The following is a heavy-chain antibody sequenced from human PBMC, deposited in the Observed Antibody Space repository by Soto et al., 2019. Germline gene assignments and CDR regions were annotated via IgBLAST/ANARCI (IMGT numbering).Heavy chain of an antibody. CDR2: INPSGGST. D-gene: IGHD1-26*01. J-gene: IGHJ4*02. CDR3: ARVQLELLPYFDY. Sequence: QVQLVQSGAEVKKPGASVKVSCKASGYTFTSYYMHWVRQAPGQGLEWMGIINPSGGSTSYAQKCQGRVTMTRDTSTSTVYTELSSLRSEDTAVYYCARVQLELLPYFDYWGQGTLVTVSS. V-gene: IGHV1-46*01. CDR1: GYTFTSYY.